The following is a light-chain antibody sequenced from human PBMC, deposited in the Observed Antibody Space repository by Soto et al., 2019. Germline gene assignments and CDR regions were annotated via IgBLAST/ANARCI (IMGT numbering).Light chain of an antibody. V-gene: IGKV3-15*01. CDR1: QSISSN. CDR3: QQFHNWPLS. CDR2: DAS. J-gene: IGKJ4*01. Sequence: EILMTQSPSTLSVSPGERATLSCRASQSISSNLEWYQQKPGKAPRLLIDDASTRAAGIPARFNGGGSGTEFTLTISSLQSEDFEIYYCQQFHNWPLSFGGGTKVDIK.